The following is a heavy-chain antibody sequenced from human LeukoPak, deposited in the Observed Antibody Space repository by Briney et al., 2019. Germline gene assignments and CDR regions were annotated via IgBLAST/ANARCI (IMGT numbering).Heavy chain of an antibody. Sequence: GESLKISCKGSGYSFTSYWIGWVRQMPGKGLEWMGIIYPGDSGTRYSPSFQGQVTISADKSISTAYLQWSSLKASDTAMYYCARAGGGSSSPSADFDYWGQGTLVTVSS. D-gene: IGHD6-6*01. V-gene: IGHV5-51*01. CDR2: IYPGDSGT. CDR3: ARAGGGSSSPSADFDY. J-gene: IGHJ4*02. CDR1: GYSFTSYW.